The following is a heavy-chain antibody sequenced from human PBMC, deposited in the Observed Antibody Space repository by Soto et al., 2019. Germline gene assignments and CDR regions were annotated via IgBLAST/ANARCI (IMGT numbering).Heavy chain of an antibody. V-gene: IGHV2-5*02. J-gene: IGHJ4*02. Sequence: QITLKESGPTLVKPTQTLTLTCTFSGFSLITNGVGVGWIRQPPGKALEWLALIYWDDDKRVSPSLKTRLTFTKDTSKNQVVLTMTNMDPVDTPTYYCARTFCSGGGCYSEFDYWGQGILVTVSS. CDR1: GFSLITNGVG. CDR2: IYWDDDK. CDR3: ARTFCSGGGCYSEFDY. D-gene: IGHD2-15*01.